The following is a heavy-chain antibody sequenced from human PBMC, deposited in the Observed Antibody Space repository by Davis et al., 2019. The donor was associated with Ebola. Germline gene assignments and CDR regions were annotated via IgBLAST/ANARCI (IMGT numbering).Heavy chain of an antibody. D-gene: IGHD1-1*01. CDR1: GGSISSYY. J-gene: IGHJ5*02. Sequence: MPSETLSLTCTVSGGSISSYYWSWIRQPPGKGLEWIGYIYYSGSTNYNPSLKSRVTISVDTSKNQFSLKLSSVTAADTAVYYCARGVGYGGFDPWGQGTLVTVSS. CDR2: IYYSGST. CDR3: ARGVGYGGFDP. V-gene: IGHV4-59*01.